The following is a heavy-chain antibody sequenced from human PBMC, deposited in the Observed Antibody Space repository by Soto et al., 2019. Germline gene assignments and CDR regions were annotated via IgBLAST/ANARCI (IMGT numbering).Heavy chain of an antibody. CDR3: ARGKGAAAGTPYYYGMDV. J-gene: IGHJ6*02. CDR1: GGSISSGDYY. Sequence: QVQLQESGPGLVKPSQTLSLTCTVSGGSISSGDYYWSWIRQPPGKGLEWIGYIYYSGSTYYNPYLKSRVTISVDTSKNQFSLKLSSVTAADTAVYYCARGKGAAAGTPYYYGMDVWGQGTTVTVSS. D-gene: IGHD6-13*01. V-gene: IGHV4-30-4*01. CDR2: IYYSGST.